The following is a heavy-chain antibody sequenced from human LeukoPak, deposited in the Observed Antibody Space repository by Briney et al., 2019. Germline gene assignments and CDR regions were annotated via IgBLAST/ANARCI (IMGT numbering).Heavy chain of an antibody. CDR3: ARGLSVHYYDSSGYYL. V-gene: IGHV4-61*02. J-gene: IGHJ2*01. Sequence: SETLSLTCTVSGGSISSGSYYWSWIRQPAGKGLEWIGRIYTSGSTNYNPSLKSRVTISVDTSKNQFPLKLSSVTAADTAVYYCARGLSVHYYDSSGYYLWGRGTLVTVSS. CDR2: IYTSGST. CDR1: GGSISSGSYY. D-gene: IGHD3-22*01.